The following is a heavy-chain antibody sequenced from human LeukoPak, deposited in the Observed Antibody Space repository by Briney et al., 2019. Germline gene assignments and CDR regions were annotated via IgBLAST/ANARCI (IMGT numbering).Heavy chain of an antibody. CDR2: MNPNNRDT. J-gene: IGHJ3*02. D-gene: IGHD6-19*01. Sequence: GASVKVSCKASGYTFNDYYIHWVRQAPGQGLEWMALMNPNNRDTKFARKFQGRVTMTRDTSISTAYAELSRLTSDDTAVYYCARESIAEAADKVRTFDIWGLGTMVTVSS. CDR1: GYTFNDYY. V-gene: IGHV1-2*02. CDR3: ARESIAEAADKVRTFDI.